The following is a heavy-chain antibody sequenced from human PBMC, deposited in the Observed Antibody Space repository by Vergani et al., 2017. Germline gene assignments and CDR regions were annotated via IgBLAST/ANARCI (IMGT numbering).Heavy chain of an antibody. V-gene: IGHV3-74*01. Sequence: VQLVESGGGVVQPGRSLRLSCAASGFTFSSYWMHWVRQAPGKGLVWVSRINSDGSSTSYADSVKGRFTISRDNAKNTLYLQMNSLRAEDTAVYYCARESYCSSTSCYLYYYYYMDVWGKGTTVTVSS. CDR2: INSDGSST. J-gene: IGHJ6*03. CDR1: GFTFSSYW. D-gene: IGHD2-2*01. CDR3: ARESYCSSTSCYLYYYYYMDV.